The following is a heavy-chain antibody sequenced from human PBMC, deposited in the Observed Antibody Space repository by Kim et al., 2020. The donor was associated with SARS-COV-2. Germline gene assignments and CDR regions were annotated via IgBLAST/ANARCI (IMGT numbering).Heavy chain of an antibody. D-gene: IGHD6-13*01. Sequence: EQKFQGRVTMTRDTSTSTVYMELSSLRSEDTAVYYCARGGSSSWYGPLDYWGQGTLVTVSS. CDR3: ARGGSSSWYGPLDY. V-gene: IGHV1-46*01. J-gene: IGHJ4*02.